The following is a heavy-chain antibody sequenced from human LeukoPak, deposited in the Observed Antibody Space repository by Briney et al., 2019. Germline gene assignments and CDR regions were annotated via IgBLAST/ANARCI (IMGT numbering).Heavy chain of an antibody. CDR2: VSYDGSKK. V-gene: IGHV3-30*18. CDR3: AKEGSLYFDFWSGYDY. J-gene: IGHJ4*02. D-gene: IGHD3/OR15-3a*01. Sequence: GGSLRLPCAASGFTFSSHGMHWVRQAPGKGLEWVAVVSYDGSKKHYANSVKGRFTISRDNSKKTLFLQMNNLRAEDTAMYYCAKEGSLYFDFWSGYDYWGQGTLVTVSS. CDR1: GFTFSSHG.